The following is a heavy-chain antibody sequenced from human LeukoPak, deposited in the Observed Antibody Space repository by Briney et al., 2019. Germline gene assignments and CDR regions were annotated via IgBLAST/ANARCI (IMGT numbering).Heavy chain of an antibody. V-gene: IGHV1-8*01. Sequence: GASVKVSCKASGYTFTSYDINWVRQATGQGLEWMGWMNPNSGNTGYAQKFQGRVTMTRNTSISTAYVELSSLRSEDTAVYYCARGPPRGVESPVDYWGQGTLVTVSS. CDR1: GYTFTSYD. CDR3: ARGPPRGVESPVDY. D-gene: IGHD3-10*01. CDR2: MNPNSGNT. J-gene: IGHJ4*02.